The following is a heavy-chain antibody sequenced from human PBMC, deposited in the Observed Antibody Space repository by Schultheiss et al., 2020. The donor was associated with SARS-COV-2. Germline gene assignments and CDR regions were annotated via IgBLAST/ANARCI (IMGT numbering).Heavy chain of an antibody. V-gene: IGHV4-34*01. CDR2: IYYTGTT. J-gene: IGHJ6*02. CDR3: ARDSGSYYYYYGMDV. D-gene: IGHD1-26*01. CDR1: GGSFSGYY. Sequence: SETLSLTCAVYGGSFSGYYWSWIRQPPGKGLEWIGYIYYTGTTYYRPSLKSRVTISVDTSKNQFSLKLSSVTAADTAVYYCARDSGSYYYYYGMDVWGQGTTVTVSS.